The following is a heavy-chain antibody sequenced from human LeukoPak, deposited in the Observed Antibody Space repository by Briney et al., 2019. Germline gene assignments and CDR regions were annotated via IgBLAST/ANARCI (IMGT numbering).Heavy chain of an antibody. CDR1: GFTFSSYA. V-gene: IGHV3-23*01. CDR3: AKVGSRIAAVVDWFDP. CDR2: ISGSGGST. J-gene: IGHJ5*02. D-gene: IGHD6-13*01. Sequence: GGSLRLSCAASGFTFSSYAMSWVRQAPGKGLEWVSAISGSGGSTYYVDSVKGRFTISRDNSKNTLYLQMNSLRAEDTAVYYCAKVGSRIAAVVDWFDPWGQGTLVTVSS.